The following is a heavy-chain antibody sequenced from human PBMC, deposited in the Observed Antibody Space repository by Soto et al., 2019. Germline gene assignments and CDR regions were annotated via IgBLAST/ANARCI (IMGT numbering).Heavy chain of an antibody. CDR1: GMTISNAW. D-gene: IGHD6-13*01. V-gene: IGHV3-15*01. CDR2: IRRKMDGGTT. Sequence: EVQLVESGGGLVEPGGSLRLSCAASGMTISNAWMNWVRQAPGKGLEWVGRIRRKMDGGTTEYAAPVKGRFTFSREDSKNTLYLQMSGLQTEDTAVYHCTTTRPGTNVFDKWGQGTMVTVSS. J-gene: IGHJ3*02. CDR3: TTTRPGTNVFDK.